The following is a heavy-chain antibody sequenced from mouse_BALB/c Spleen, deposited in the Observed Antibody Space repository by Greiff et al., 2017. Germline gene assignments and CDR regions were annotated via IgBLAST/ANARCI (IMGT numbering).Heavy chain of an antibody. CDR1: GFTFSSYA. CDR2: ISSGGST. V-gene: IGHV5-6-5*01. CDR3: AREGGLLPMDY. J-gene: IGHJ4*01. D-gene: IGHD2-3*01. Sequence: EVKLMESGGGLVKPGGSLKLSCAASGFTFSSYAMSWVRQTPEKRLEWVASISSGGSTYYPDSVKGRFTISRDNARNILYLQMSSLRSEDTAMYYCAREGGLLPMDYWGQGTSVTVSS.